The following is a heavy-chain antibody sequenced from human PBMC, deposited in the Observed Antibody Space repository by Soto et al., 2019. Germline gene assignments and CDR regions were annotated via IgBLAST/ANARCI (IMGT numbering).Heavy chain of an antibody. Sequence: ESGGGLVQPGGSLRLSCAASGFTFSSYWMSWVRQAPGKGLEWVANIKQDGSEKYYVDSVKGRFTISRDNAKNSLYLQMNSLRAEDTAVYYCARIPHYDFWSGYENDPWGQGTLVTVSS. CDR3: ARIPHYDFWSGYENDP. V-gene: IGHV3-7*05. CDR2: IKQDGSEK. J-gene: IGHJ5*02. CDR1: GFTFSSYW. D-gene: IGHD3-3*01.